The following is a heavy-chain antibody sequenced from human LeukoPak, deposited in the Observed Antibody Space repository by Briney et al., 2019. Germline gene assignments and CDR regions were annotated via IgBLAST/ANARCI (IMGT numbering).Heavy chain of an antibody. CDR3: AKVASLEWLLFFDY. V-gene: IGHV3-48*01. CDR1: GFTFSSYS. Sequence: GGSLRLSCAASGFTFSSYSMNWVRQAPGKGLEWVSYISSSSSTIYYADSVKGRFTISRDNSKNTLYLQMNSLRAEDTAVYYCAKVASLEWLLFFDYWGQGTLVTVSS. D-gene: IGHD3-3*01. CDR2: ISSSSSTI. J-gene: IGHJ4*02.